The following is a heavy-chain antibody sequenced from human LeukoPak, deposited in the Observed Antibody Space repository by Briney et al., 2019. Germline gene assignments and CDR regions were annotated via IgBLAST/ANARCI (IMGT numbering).Heavy chain of an antibody. J-gene: IGHJ3*02. V-gene: IGHV4-59*08. Sequence: SETLSLTCTVSGASITSYYWSWIRQPPGKGLEWIGNIYYSGNTNYNPSLKSRVTISVDLSKSHFSLKLSSVTAADTAVYYCARRYQVSSYSPYAFDIWGQGTMVTVSS. D-gene: IGHD6-6*01. CDR1: GASITSYY. CDR2: IYYSGNT. CDR3: ARRYQVSSYSPYAFDI.